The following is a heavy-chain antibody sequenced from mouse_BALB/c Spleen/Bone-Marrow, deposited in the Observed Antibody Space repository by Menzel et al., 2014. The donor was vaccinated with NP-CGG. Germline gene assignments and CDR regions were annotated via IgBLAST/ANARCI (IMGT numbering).Heavy chain of an antibody. V-gene: IGHV1-14*01. J-gene: IGHJ2*01. CDR3: ARGVDFDY. CDR2: INPYYGVT. Sequence: VHVKQSGPELVKPGASVKMSCKASGYTFINYVMHWVKQKPGQGLEWIGYINPYYGVTKYNEKFKGKATLTSDKSSSTAYMELSSLTSEDSAVYYCARGVDFDYWGQGTTLTVSS. CDR1: GYTFINYV.